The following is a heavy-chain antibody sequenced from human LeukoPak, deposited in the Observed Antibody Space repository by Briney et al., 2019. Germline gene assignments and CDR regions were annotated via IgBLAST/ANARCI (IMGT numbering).Heavy chain of an antibody. CDR1: GGTFSSYA. Sequence: GSSVKVSCKASGGTFSSYAISWVRQAPGQGLEWMGGIIPIFGTANYAQKFQGRVTITTDESTSTAYMELSSPRSEDTAVYYCARPHGSGSLSHWFDPWGQGTLVTVSS. CDR2: IIPIFGTA. J-gene: IGHJ5*02. V-gene: IGHV1-69*05. D-gene: IGHD3-10*01. CDR3: ARPHGSGSLSHWFDP.